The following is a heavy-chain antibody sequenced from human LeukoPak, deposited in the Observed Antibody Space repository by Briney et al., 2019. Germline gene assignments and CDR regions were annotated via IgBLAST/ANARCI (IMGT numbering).Heavy chain of an antibody. V-gene: IGHV3-11*04. CDR3: AREGYSYGSYYFDY. CDR2: ISSSGSTI. Sequence: GGSLRLSCAASGFTFNNYWLSWVRQAPGKGLEWVSYISSSGSTIYYADSVKGRFTISRDNAKNSLYLQMNSLRAEDTAVYYCAREGYSYGSYYFDYWGQGTLVTVSS. CDR1: GFTFNNYW. D-gene: IGHD5-18*01. J-gene: IGHJ4*02.